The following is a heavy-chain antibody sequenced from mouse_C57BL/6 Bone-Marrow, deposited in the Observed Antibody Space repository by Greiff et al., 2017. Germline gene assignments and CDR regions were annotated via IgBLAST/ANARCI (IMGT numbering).Heavy chain of an antibody. CDR1: GYTFTDYE. CDR3: TRGWFHDY. Sequence: VQLQQSGAELVRPGASVTLSYKASGYTFTDYEMHWVKQTPVHGLEWIGAIDPETGGTAYNQKFKGKAILTADKSSSTAYMELRSLTSEDSAVYYCTRGWFHDYWGQGTTLTVSS. D-gene: IGHD1-1*02. CDR2: IDPETGGT. V-gene: IGHV1-15*01. J-gene: IGHJ2*01.